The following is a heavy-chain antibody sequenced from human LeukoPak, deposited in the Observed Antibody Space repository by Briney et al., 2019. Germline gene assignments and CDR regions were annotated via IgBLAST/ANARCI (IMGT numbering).Heavy chain of an antibody. V-gene: IGHV3-23*01. CDR1: GFMFRDAA. J-gene: IGHJ3*01. D-gene: IGHD5-12*01. CDR3: ARDIELST. CDR2: IASSGLNT. Sequence: PGGSLRLSCAASGFMFRDAAMTWVRQAPGKGLEWVSLIASSGLNTYYADSVRGRFTISRDNSKNTLSLQMNSLGVEGTAIYYCARDIELSTWGRGTLVTVSS.